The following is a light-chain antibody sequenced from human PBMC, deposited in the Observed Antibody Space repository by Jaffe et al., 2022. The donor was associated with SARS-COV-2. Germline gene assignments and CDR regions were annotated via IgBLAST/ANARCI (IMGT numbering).Light chain of an antibody. Sequence: QSVLTQPPSASGTPGQRVTISCSGSSSNIGSNTVSWYQQLPGTAPKVLISSNNQRPSGVPDRFSGSKSGTSASLAISGLLSEDEADYYCAAWDDSLNGQGVFGGGTKLTVL. J-gene: IGLJ2*01. CDR3: AAWDDSLNGQGV. CDR1: SSNIGSNT. CDR2: SNN. V-gene: IGLV1-44*01.